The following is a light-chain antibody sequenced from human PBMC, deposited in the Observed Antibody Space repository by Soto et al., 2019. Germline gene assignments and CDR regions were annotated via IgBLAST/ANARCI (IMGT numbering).Light chain of an antibody. CDR1: QSISSY. V-gene: IGKV1-39*01. Sequence: DIQMTQSPSSLSASVGDRVTITCRASQSISSYLNWYKQKPGKAPKILIYAASSLQSGVPSRFSGSGSGTDFTLTISSLKPEDFETYYCQQSYSNPITFGQGTRLEI. CDR3: QQSYSNPIT. CDR2: AAS. J-gene: IGKJ5*01.